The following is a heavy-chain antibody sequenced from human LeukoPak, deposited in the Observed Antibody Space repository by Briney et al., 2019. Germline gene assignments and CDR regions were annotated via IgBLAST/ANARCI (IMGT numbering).Heavy chain of an antibody. V-gene: IGHV4-59*12. CDR3: ARDVVVTAPVDY. J-gene: IGHJ4*02. D-gene: IGHD2-21*02. CDR2: IYYSGST. Sequence: GSLRLSCAASGFTISSYAMTWIRQPPGKGLEWVGYIYYSGSTNYNPSLKSRVTISVDTSKNQFFLKLSSVTAADTAMYFCARDVVVTAPVDYWGQGTLVTVSS. CDR1: GFTISSYA.